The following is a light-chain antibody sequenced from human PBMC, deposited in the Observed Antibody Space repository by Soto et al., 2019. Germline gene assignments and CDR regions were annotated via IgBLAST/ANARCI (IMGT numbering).Light chain of an antibody. Sequence: EIVLTQSPGTLSLSPGERATLSCRATQSVNSNYLAWYQQKLGQAPRLLIYGASSRPTGIPDRFSGGGSGTDFTLTISGLEPEDFAVYCCHQYGGSPLTFGGGTKVEI. V-gene: IGKV3-20*01. CDR2: GAS. J-gene: IGKJ4*01. CDR1: QSVNSNY. CDR3: HQYGGSPLT.